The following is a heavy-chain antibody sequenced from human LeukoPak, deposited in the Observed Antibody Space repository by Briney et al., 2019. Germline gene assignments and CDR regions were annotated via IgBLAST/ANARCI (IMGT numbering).Heavy chain of an antibody. D-gene: IGHD2-21*02. V-gene: IGHV3-23*01. CDR2: IIGSGGST. Sequence: GGSLRLSCAASGFTFSSFGMSWVRQAPGKGLEWVSAIIGSGGSTYYADAVKGRFTISRDNSKNSLDLEMNTLRAEDTAVYYCAAATTYCGGNCQYYCDYWGQGTLVTVSS. CDR1: GFTFSSFG. CDR3: AAATTYCGGNCQYYCDY. J-gene: IGHJ4*02.